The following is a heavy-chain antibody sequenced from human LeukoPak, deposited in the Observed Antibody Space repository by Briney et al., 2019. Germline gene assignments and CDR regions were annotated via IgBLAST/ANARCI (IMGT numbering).Heavy chain of an antibody. CDR3: ARVEGYCSSTSCSNWFDP. CDR1: GYSFTSYW. D-gene: IGHD2-2*01. J-gene: IGHJ5*02. CDR2: IYPGDSDT. V-gene: IGHV5-51*01. Sequence: GESLKISRKGSGYSFTSYWIGRVRQMPGKGLEWMGIIYPGDSDTRYSPSFQGQVTISADKSISTAYLQWSSLKASDTAMYYCARVEGYCSSTSCSNWFDPWGQGTLVTVSS.